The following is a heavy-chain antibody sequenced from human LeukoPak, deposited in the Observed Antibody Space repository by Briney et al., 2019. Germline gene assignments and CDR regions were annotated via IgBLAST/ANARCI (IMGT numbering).Heavy chain of an antibody. J-gene: IGHJ4*02. Sequence: SETLSLTCSVSGGSINTYYWSCIRQPAGKGLEWIGRIHSSGSTHYNPSLKSRVTMSLDTSKTQFSLKLTSVTAADTAVYYCARDNVFFDYWGQGTLVTVSS. V-gene: IGHV4-4*07. CDR2: IHSSGST. CDR3: ARDNVFFDY. CDR1: GGSINTYY.